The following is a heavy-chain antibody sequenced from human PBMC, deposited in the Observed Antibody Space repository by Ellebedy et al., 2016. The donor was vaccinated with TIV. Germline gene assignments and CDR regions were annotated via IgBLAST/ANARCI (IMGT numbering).Heavy chain of an antibody. CDR1: GFTFSTYS. D-gene: IGHD7-27*01. J-gene: IGHJ4*02. CDR2: ISSSSSYI. CDR3: ARDLNWAFDH. V-gene: IGHV3-21*01. Sequence: GESLKISCAASGFTFSTYSMNWVRQAPGKGLEWVSSISSSSSYISYADSVKGRFTVSRDNAKNSLHLQMNSLRDEDTAVYYCARDLNWAFDHWGQGTQVTVSS.